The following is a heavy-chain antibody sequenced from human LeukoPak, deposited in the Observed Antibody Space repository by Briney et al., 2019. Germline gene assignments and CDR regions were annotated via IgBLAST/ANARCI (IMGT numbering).Heavy chain of an antibody. CDR2: IRGGGAVT. Sequence: GGSLRLSCAASGFTFDNYAMNWVRPAPGKGLEWLSYIRGGGAVTRYSDSVKGRFTISRDNSKNTLYLQMNHLRAEDTAIYYCAKCSASYYNDAFDIWGRGTMVTVSS. V-gene: IGHV3-23*01. CDR3: AKCSASYYNDAFDI. D-gene: IGHD3-10*02. J-gene: IGHJ3*02. CDR1: GFTFDNYA.